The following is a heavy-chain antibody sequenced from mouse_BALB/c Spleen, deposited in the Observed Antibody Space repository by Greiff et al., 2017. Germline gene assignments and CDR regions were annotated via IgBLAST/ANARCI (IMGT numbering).Heavy chain of an antibody. V-gene: IGHV2-6-7*01. D-gene: IGHD2-4*01. CDR3: ARSPYDYEYFDY. J-gene: IGHJ2*01. Sequence: QVQLKESGPGLVAPSQSLSITCTVSGFSLTGYGVNWVRQPPGKGLEWLGMIWGDGSTDYNSALKSRLSISKDNSKSQVFLKMNSLQTDDTAMYYCARSPYDYEYFDYWGQGTTLTVSS. CDR2: IWGDGST. CDR1: GFSLTGYG.